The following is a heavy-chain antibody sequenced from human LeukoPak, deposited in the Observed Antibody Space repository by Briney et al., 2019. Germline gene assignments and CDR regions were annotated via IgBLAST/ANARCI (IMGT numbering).Heavy chain of an antibody. V-gene: IGHV4-59*01. CDR3: TRGMTNNYYFAMDV. J-gene: IGHJ6*02. CDR2: ISYSGSS. Sequence: SETLSLTCTVSGGSIRGYYWSWIRQPPGKGLEWIGNISYSGSSNYNPSLKSRVTISVDTSKNQFSLKVSSVTAADTAIYYCTRGMTNNYYFAMDVWGQGTTVTVSS. D-gene: IGHD2-8*01. CDR1: GGSIRGYY.